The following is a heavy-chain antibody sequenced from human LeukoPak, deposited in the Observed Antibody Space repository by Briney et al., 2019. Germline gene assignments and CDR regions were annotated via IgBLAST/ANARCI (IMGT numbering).Heavy chain of an antibody. CDR1: GFTFDDYA. Sequence: PGGSLRLSCAASGFTFDDYAMHWVRQAPGKGLEWVSGISWNSGNIGYADSVKGRFTISRDNAKNSLHLQMNSLRAEDTALYYCAKDTTMASWGQGTLVTVSS. CDR2: ISWNSGNI. J-gene: IGHJ4*02. CDR3: AKDTTMAS. D-gene: IGHD3-10*01. V-gene: IGHV3-9*01.